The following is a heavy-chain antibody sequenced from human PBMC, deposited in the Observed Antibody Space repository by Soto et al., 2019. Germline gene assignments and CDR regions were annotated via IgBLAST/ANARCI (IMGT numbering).Heavy chain of an antibody. CDR2: ISSSSSYI. J-gene: IGHJ3*02. D-gene: IGHD7-27*01. Sequence: EVQLVESGGGLVKPGGSLRLSCAASGFTFSSYSMNWVRQAPGKGLEWVSSISSSSSYIYYAVSVKGRFTISRDNAKNSLYLQMNSLRAEDTAVYYCARGPLTDAFDIWGQGTMVTVSS. CDR3: ARGPLTDAFDI. CDR1: GFTFSSYS. V-gene: IGHV3-21*01.